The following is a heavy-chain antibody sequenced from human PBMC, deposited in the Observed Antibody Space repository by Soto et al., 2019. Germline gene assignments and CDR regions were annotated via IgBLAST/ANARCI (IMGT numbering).Heavy chain of an antibody. J-gene: IGHJ4*02. CDR3: ARGPDDSDVPRWDH. D-gene: IGHD4-17*01. Sequence: QVQLVQSGAEVKKPGSSVKVSCKASGGIFSSYAISWLRQAPGQGLEWMGIINLRGGTTEYAHKFRGRVTVTGDTSTRTAYMELSSLRSEDTAVYFCARGPDDSDVPRWDHWGQGTLITVSS. V-gene: IGHV1-69*06. CDR2: INLRGGTT. CDR1: GGIFSSYA.